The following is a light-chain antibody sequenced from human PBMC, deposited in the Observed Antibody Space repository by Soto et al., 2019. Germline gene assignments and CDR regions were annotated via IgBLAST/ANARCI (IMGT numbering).Light chain of an antibody. CDR3: QQRQYWPPIT. J-gene: IGKJ5*01. Sequence: EIVLTQSPGTRSLSPVEIATLSCRASQSVSSSYLAWYQQKPGQAPRLLIYGASSRATGIPDRFSGSGSGTDFTLTISSLEPEDCAIYYCQQRQYWPPITFGQGTRLEIK. CDR1: QSVSSSY. V-gene: IGKV3D-20*02. CDR2: GAS.